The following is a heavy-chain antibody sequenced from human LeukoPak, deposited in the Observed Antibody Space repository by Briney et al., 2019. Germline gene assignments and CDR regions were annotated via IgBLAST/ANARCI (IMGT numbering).Heavy chain of an antibody. CDR3: ARGGEWSYDY. D-gene: IGHD3-3*01. V-gene: IGHV4-4*07. CDR2: IYTTGST. J-gene: IGHJ4*02. CDR1: GGAISSYH. Sequence: SETLSLTCAVSGGAISSYHWSWIRQPAGKGLEWIGRIYTTGSTNYNPSLKSRVTMSIDMSKNQFSLNLSSVTAADTAVYYCARGGEWSYDYWGQGTLVTVSS.